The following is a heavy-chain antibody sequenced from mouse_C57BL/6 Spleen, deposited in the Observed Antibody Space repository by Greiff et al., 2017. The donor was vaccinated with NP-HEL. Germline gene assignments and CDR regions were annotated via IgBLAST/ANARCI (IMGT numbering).Heavy chain of an antibody. CDR2: IRLKSDNYAT. CDR3: TSYYYVRDY. J-gene: IGHJ2*01. V-gene: IGHV6-3*01. D-gene: IGHD1-1*01. CDR1: GFTFSNYW. Sequence: EVQGVESGGGLVQPGGSMKLSCVASGFTFSNYWMNWVRQSPEKGLEWVAQIRLKSDNYATHYAESVKGRFTISRDDSKSSVYLQMNNLRAEDTGIYDCTSYYYVRDYWGQGTTLTVSS.